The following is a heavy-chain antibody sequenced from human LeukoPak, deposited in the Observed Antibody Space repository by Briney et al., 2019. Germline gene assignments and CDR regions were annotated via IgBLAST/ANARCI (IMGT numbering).Heavy chain of an antibody. CDR3: AKDGDPQTTYYYGMDV. J-gene: IGHJ6*02. CDR1: GFTVSSNY. Sequence: GGSLRLSCAASGFTVSSNYMSWVRQAPGKGLEWVSVIYSGGSTYYADSVKGRFTISRDNSKNTLYLQMNSLRAEDTAVYYCAKDGDPQTTYYYGMDVWGQGTTVTVSS. CDR2: IYSGGST. D-gene: IGHD5-24*01. V-gene: IGHV3-66*02.